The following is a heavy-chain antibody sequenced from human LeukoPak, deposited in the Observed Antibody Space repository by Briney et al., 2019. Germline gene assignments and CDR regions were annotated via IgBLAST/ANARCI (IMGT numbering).Heavy chain of an antibody. D-gene: IGHD4/OR15-4a*01. CDR3: ARRAGAYSHPYDY. CDR2: IYSDNT. CDR1: GFTVSSNS. Sequence: GGSLRLSCTVSGFTVSSNSMSWVRQDPGKGREWVSFIYSDNTHYSDSVKGRFTISRDNSKNTLYLQMNSLRAEDTAVYYCARRAGAYSHPYDYWGQGTLVTVSS. J-gene: IGHJ4*02. V-gene: IGHV3-53*01.